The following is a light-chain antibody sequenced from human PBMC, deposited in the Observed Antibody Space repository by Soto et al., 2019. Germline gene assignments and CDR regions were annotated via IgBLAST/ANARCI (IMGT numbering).Light chain of an antibody. CDR1: SSDVDGYNY. J-gene: IGLJ1*01. V-gene: IGLV2-14*01. CDR2: EVS. CDR3: TSYRSTSTRYV. Sequence: QSALTQPASVSGSPGQSITISCTGTSSDVDGYNYVSWYQQNPGKAPKLMIYEVSNRPSGVSNRFSGSKSGNTASLTISGLQAEDEADYYCTSYRSTSTRYVFGTGTK.